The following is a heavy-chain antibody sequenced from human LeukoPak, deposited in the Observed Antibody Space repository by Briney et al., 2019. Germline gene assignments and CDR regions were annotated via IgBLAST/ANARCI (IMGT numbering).Heavy chain of an antibody. Sequence: GGSLRLSCAASGFTFSDYYMTWIRQAPGKGLEWVSYIYYADSVKGRFTISRDNAKNSLYLQMNSLRAEDTAVYYCARVRSGGYADYWGQGTLVTVPS. D-gene: IGHD5-12*01. CDR1: GFTFSDYY. V-gene: IGHV3-11*01. CDR3: ARVRSGGYADY. J-gene: IGHJ4*02. CDR2: I.